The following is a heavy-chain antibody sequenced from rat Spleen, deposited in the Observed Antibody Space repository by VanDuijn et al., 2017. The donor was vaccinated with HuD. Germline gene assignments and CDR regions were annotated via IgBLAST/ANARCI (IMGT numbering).Heavy chain of an antibody. V-gene: IGHV5S10*01. J-gene: IGHJ2*01. Sequence: EVQLVESGGGLVQPGRSLKLSCAASGFTFSDYNMAWVRQAPKKGLEWVATIIYDGFTTYYRDSVKGRFTISRANAKSTLNLQMDSLRSEDTATYYCARRHYGYTDYFDYWGQGVMVTVSS. D-gene: IGHD1-9*01. CDR2: IIYDGFTT. CDR1: GFTFSDYN. CDR3: ARRHYGYTDYFDY.